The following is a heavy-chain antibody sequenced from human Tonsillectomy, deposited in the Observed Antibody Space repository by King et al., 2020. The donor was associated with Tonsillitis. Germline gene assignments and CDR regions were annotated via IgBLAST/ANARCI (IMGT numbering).Heavy chain of an antibody. CDR3: ARSRYSIAGADRYFDY. D-gene: IGHD6-13*01. CDR2: IYHTGKT. CDR1: DYSISSGAN. V-gene: IGHV4-38-2*01. J-gene: IGHJ4*02. Sequence: VQLQESGPGLVKPSETLSLTCAVSDYSISSGANWGWIRQPPGKGLVWIASIYHTGKTYYNPSLQSRVTISVDTSKNAFSLKVMSVTAADTAVYYCARSRYSIAGADRYFDYWGRGTVVSVSS.